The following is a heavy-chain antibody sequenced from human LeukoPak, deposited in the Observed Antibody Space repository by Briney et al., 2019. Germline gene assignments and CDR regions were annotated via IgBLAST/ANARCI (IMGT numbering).Heavy chain of an antibody. Sequence: GGSLRLSCAESGFTLTSYGMHWVRQAPGKGLEWVAFIWYDGSTKYYADSVKGRFTISRDNSKNTLYLQMNSLRAEDTAIYYCAKDPCSGGSCYSYYYYYYMDVWGKGTTVTVSS. CDR2: IWYDGSTK. D-gene: IGHD2-15*01. J-gene: IGHJ6*03. CDR1: GFTLTSYG. V-gene: IGHV3-30*02. CDR3: AKDPCSGGSCYSYYYYYYMDV.